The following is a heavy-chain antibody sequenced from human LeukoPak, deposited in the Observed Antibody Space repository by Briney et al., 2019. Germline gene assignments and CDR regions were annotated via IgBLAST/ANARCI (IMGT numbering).Heavy chain of an antibody. CDR2: INHSGST. CDR1: GGSFSGYY. J-gene: IGHJ4*02. CDR3: ARHPSGGGHYFPSLYLDY. V-gene: IGHV4-34*01. D-gene: IGHD3-22*01. Sequence: SETLSLTCAVYGGSFSGYYWSWIRQPPGKGLEWIGEINHSGSTNYNPSLKSRVTISVDTSKNQFSLKLSSVTAADTAVYYCARHPSGGGHYFPSLYLDYWGQGTLVTVSS.